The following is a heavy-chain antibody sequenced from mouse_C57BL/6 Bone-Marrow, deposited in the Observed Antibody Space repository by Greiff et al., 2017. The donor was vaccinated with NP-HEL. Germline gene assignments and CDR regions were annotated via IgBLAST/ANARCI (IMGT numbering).Heavy chain of an antibody. CDR1: GFTFSSYG. CDR2: ISSGGSYT. V-gene: IGHV5-6*01. J-gene: IGHJ3*01. CDR3: ARLTTMVPWFAY. D-gene: IGHD2-2*01. Sequence: EVQGVESGGDLVKPGGSLKLSCAASGFTFSSYGMSWVRQTPDKRLEWVATISSGGSYTYYPDSVKGRFTISRDNAKNTLYLQMSSLKSEDTAMYYCARLTTMVPWFAYWGQGTLVTVSA.